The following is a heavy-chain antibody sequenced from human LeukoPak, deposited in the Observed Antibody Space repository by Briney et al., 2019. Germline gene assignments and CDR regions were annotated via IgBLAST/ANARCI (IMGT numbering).Heavy chain of an antibody. V-gene: IGHV3-30*18. Sequence: PGGSLRLSCAAPGFTFSSYGMHWVRQAPGKGLEWVAVISNDGRDKKSADSVKGRLTISRDNSKNTLYLQMNSLRAEDTAVYYCAKDLKIAAADYYFDYWGQGTLVTVSS. CDR1: GFTFSSYG. CDR2: ISNDGRDK. J-gene: IGHJ4*02. CDR3: AKDLKIAAADYYFDY. D-gene: IGHD6-13*01.